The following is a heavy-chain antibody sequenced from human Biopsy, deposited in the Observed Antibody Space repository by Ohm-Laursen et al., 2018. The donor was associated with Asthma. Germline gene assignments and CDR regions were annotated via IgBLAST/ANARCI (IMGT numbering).Heavy chain of an antibody. Sequence: LRLSCSASGFTVSRDHMFWVRQAPGKGLEWVSVIYSGGTSDTADSVRGRFTISRDFYKNTLYLQMDSLRAEDTAVYFCARDRIDGRTAFDYWGQGTLVTVSS. CDR2: IYSGGTS. J-gene: IGHJ4*02. D-gene: IGHD2-21*02. CDR3: ARDRIDGRTAFDY. V-gene: IGHV3-53*01. CDR1: GFTVSRDH.